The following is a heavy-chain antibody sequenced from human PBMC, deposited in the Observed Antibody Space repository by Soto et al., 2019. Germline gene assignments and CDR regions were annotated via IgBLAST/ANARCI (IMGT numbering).Heavy chain of an antibody. CDR3: ARDRIRGYCRGGSCYSGPVGY. V-gene: IGHV3-21*01. CDR1: GFTFSSYS. D-gene: IGHD2-15*01. CDR2: ISSSSSYI. J-gene: IGHJ4*02. Sequence: EVQLVESGGGLVKPGGSLRLSCAASGFTFSSYSMNWVRQAPGKGLEWVSSISSSSSYIYYADSVKGRFTISRDNAKNSLYLQMNSLRAEGTAVYYCARDRIRGYCRGGSCYSGPVGYWGQGTLVTVSS.